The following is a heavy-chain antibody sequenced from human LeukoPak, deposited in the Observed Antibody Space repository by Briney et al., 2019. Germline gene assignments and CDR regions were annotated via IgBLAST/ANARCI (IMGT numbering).Heavy chain of an antibody. D-gene: IGHD5-12*01. CDR3: ARSRDIEWLRSPFGY. CDR1: GFTFSSYS. CDR2: ISSSSSTI. V-gene: IGHV3-48*04. Sequence: GGSLRLSCAASGFTFSSYSMNWVRQAPGKGLEWVSYISSSSSTIYYADSVKGRFTISRDNAKNSLYLQMNSLRAEDTAVYYCARSRDIEWLRSPFGYWGQGTLVTVSS. J-gene: IGHJ4*02.